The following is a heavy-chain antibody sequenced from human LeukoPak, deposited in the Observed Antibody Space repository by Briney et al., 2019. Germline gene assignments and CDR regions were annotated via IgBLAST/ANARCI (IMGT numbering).Heavy chain of an antibody. J-gene: IGHJ4*02. CDR3: ARVVVAALDY. D-gene: IGHD2-15*01. Sequence: GGSLRLSCAASGFTFSNYAMSWVRQAPGKGLEWVSAISGSGGTTYYADSVRGRFSISRDNSDNTLFLQMNSLRAEDTAVYYCARVVVAALDYWGQGTLVTVSS. V-gene: IGHV3-23*01. CDR2: ISGSGGTT. CDR1: GFTFSNYA.